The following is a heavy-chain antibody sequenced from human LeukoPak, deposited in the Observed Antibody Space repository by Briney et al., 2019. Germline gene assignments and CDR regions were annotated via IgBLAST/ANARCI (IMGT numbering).Heavy chain of an antibody. Sequence: ASVKVSCKASGYTFTSYGISWVRQAPGQGLEWMGWISAYNGNTNYAQKLQGRVTMTTDTSTSTAYMELGSLRSDDTAVYYCARVRSGSYYPYYYYYMDVWGKGTTVTVSS. CDR1: GYTFTSYG. V-gene: IGHV1-18*01. D-gene: IGHD1-26*01. J-gene: IGHJ6*03. CDR3: ARVRSGSYYPYYYYYMDV. CDR2: ISAYNGNT.